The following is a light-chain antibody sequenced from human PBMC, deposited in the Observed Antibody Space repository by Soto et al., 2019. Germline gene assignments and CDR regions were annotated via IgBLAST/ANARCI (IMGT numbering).Light chain of an antibody. V-gene: IGKV3-15*01. J-gene: IGKJ3*01. Sequence: EMVMTQSPATLSVSPGERVTLSCRASESVHRNLAWYQQKPGQGPSLLIYYASTRATGVPDRFTGSGSGTEFTLTRSSLQSEDFGVYHCQHYSNCPPTFGPGTKVEIK. CDR1: ESVHRN. CDR2: YAS. CDR3: QHYSNCPPT.